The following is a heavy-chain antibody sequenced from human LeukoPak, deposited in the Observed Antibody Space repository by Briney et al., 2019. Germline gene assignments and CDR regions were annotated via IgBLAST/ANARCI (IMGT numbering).Heavy chain of an antibody. CDR1: GFSISSQS. D-gene: IGHD6-13*01. V-gene: IGHV3-21*01. CDR2: ISSTSRYI. J-gene: IGHJ3*02. Sequence: GGSLRLSCVASGFSISSQSLNWVRQAPGKGLEWDSSISSTSRYIFYRDSVKGRFTISRDNAKNSVYLQMNSLTSEDTAMYFCARVSGPTIATAGILGSLDIWGHGTLVSVSS. CDR3: ARVSGPTIATAGILGSLDI.